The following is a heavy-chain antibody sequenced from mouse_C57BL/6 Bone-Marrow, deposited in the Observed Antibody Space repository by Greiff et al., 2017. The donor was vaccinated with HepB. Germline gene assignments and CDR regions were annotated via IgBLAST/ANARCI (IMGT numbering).Heavy chain of an antibody. D-gene: IGHD1-1*01. CDR3: ARAITTVVGPFDY. CDR1: GYTFTSYW. V-gene: IGHV1-64*01. CDR2: IHPNSGST. Sequence: QVQLQQPGAELVKPGASVKLSCKASGYTFTSYWMHWVKQRPGQGLEWIGMIHPNSGSTNYNEKFKSKATLTVDKSSSTAYMQLSSLPSEDSAVYYGARAITTVVGPFDYWGQGTTLTVSS. J-gene: IGHJ2*01.